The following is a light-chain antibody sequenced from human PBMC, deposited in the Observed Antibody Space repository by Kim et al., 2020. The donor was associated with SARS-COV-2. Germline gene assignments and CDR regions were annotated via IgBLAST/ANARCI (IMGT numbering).Light chain of an antibody. CDR1: QSISSN. V-gene: IGKV3-15*01. Sequence: EIVMTQSPATLSVSPGERATLSCRASQSISSNLAWYQQKPGQAPRLIIYGASTRATGIPDRFSGSGSGTEFTLTISSLQSEDFALYFCQQYNNWPRTFGQGTKVDIK. J-gene: IGKJ1*01. CDR3: QQYNNWPRT. CDR2: GAS.